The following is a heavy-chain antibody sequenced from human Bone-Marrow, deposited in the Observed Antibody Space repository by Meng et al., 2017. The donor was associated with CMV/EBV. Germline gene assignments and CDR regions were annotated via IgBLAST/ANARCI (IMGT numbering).Heavy chain of an antibody. D-gene: IGHD1-26*01. Sequence: GGSLRLSCAASGFTFSSYGMHWVRQAPGKGLEWVAFIWYDGNYKHYADSVKGRFTISRDNSKNTLYLQMNSLRAEDTTVYYCAKGYDSGNYYFDYWGQGTLVTGSS. J-gene: IGHJ4*02. CDR3: AKGYDSGNYYFDY. V-gene: IGHV3-30*02. CDR2: IWYDGNYK. CDR1: GFTFSSYG.